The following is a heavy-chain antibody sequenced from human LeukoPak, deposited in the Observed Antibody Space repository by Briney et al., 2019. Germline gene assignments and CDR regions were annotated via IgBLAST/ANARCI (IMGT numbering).Heavy chain of an antibody. J-gene: IGHJ4*02. CDR1: GGSISSYY. CDR3: ARSTIPSYYFDY. D-gene: IGHD4/OR15-4a*01. Sequence: SETLSLTCTVSGGSISSYYWSWIRQPPGKGLEWIGYIYYSGSTYYNPSLKSRVTISVDRSKNQFSLKLSSVTAADTAVYYCARSTIPSYYFDYWGQGTLVTVSS. CDR2: IYYSGST. V-gene: IGHV4-59*12.